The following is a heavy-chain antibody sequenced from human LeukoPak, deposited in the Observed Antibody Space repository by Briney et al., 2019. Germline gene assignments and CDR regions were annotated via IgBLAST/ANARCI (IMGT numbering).Heavy chain of an antibody. CDR1: GDSLNTYY. CDR2: VASSGTS. CDR3: ARAPQGVAAANYFDY. V-gene: IGHV4-59*01. D-gene: IGHD2-15*01. Sequence: PSETLSLTCTVSGDSLNTYYWTWIRQTPGKELEWIGFVASSGTSNYNPSLKSRVSISIDTSKNQFSLALTSVTPADTAVYYCARAPQGVAAANYFDYWGQGTLVTVSS. J-gene: IGHJ4*02.